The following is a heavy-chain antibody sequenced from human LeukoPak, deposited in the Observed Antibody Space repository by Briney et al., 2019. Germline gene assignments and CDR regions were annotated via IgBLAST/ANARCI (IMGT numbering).Heavy chain of an antibody. CDR3: ARGARDYYDSSGYRH. D-gene: IGHD3-22*01. V-gene: IGHV1-69*01. CDR2: IVPIFGTA. Sequence: SVKVSCKASGGTFSSYAISWVRQAPGQGLEWMGGIVPIFGTANYAQKFQGRVTITADESTSTAYMELSSLRSEDTAVYYCARGARDYYDSSGYRHWGQGTLVTVSS. J-gene: IGHJ4*02. CDR1: GGTFSSYA.